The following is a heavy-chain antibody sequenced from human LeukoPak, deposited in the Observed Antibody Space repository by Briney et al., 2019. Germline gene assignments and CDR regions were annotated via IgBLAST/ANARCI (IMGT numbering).Heavy chain of an antibody. J-gene: IGHJ4*01. CDR2: IWYDGSNK. Sequence: GGSLRLSCAASGFTFSSYGMHWVRQAPGKGLEWVAVIWYDGSNKYYADSVKGRFTISRDNSKNTLYLQMNSLRAEDTAVYYCARAILYPYYFDYWGQEPWSPSPQ. V-gene: IGHV3-33*01. CDR1: GFTFSSYG. CDR3: ARAILYPYYFDY. D-gene: IGHD2-8*01.